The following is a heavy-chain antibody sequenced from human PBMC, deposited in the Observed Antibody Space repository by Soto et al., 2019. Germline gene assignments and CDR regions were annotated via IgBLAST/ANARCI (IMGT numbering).Heavy chain of an antibody. CDR3: ASRVTTEYCSGDTCYSGALEI. D-gene: IGHD2-15*01. CDR2: VYYSGST. CDR1: GGSINVSTDY. V-gene: IGHV4-39*01. Sequence: LDTLSLTCFVCGGSINVSTDYWGGIREAPGKGLEWIGNVYYSGSTNYNPSLKSRVTISIDTSKNQFSLKLSSVTAADTAVYYCASRVTTEYCSGDTCYSGALEIWGKGTMVTVS. J-gene: IGHJ3*02.